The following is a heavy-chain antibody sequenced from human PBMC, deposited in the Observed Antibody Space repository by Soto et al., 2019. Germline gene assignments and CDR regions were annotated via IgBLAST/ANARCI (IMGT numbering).Heavy chain of an antibody. CDR3: ARTPDI. CDR2: IYHSGST. CDR1: VRSISSGGHA. J-gene: IGHJ3*02. Sequence: SETLSLPCGVSVRSISSGGHAWSGSRQPPGKGLEWIGYIYHSGSTYYNPSLKSRVTISVDRSKNQCSLKLSSVTPADTAVYYCARTPDIWGQGTMVTVSS. V-gene: IGHV4-30-2*01.